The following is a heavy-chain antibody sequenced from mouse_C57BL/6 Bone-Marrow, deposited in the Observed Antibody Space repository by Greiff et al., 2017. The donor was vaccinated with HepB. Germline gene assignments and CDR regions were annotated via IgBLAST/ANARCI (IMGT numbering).Heavy chain of an antibody. CDR1: GFTFNTYA. CDR2: IRSKSSNYAT. V-gene: IGHV10-3*01. CDR3: VRERGVRLRNAMDY. J-gene: IGHJ4*01. D-gene: IGHD2-14*01. Sequence: EVQRVESGGGLVQPKGSLKLSCAASGFTFNTYAMHWVRQAPGKGLEWVARIRSKSSNYATYYADSVKDRFTISRDDSQSMLYLQMNNLKTEDTAMYYCVRERGVRLRNAMDYWGQGTSVTVSS.